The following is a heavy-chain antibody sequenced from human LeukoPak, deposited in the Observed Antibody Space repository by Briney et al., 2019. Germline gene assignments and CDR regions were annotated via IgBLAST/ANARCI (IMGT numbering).Heavy chain of an antibody. CDR2: ISVSGSST. Sequence: GGSLRLSCAASGFPFSNYWMHWVRQVPGKGLECVSAISVSGSSTYYADSVKGRFTISRDNSKNTLYLQMNSLRAEDTALYYCTKGLDYNFWSGLNNWGQGTLVTVSS. CDR3: TKGLDYNFWSGLNN. V-gene: IGHV3-23*01. CDR1: GFPFSNYW. D-gene: IGHD3-3*01. J-gene: IGHJ4*02.